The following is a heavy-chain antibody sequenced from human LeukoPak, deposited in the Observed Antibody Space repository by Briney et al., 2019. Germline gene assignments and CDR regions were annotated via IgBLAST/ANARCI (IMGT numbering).Heavy chain of an antibody. CDR1: GGSIGTYY. V-gene: IGHV4-59*01. CDR3: ARDRYYGSGSGAFDI. CDR2: IYYSGST. Sequence: SETLSLTCTVSGGSIGTYYWSSIRQPPGKGLEWIGYIYYSGSTNYNPSLKSRVTISVDTSKNQFSLKLSSVTAADTAVYYCARDRYYGSGSGAFDIWGQGTMVTVSS. D-gene: IGHD3-10*01. J-gene: IGHJ3*02.